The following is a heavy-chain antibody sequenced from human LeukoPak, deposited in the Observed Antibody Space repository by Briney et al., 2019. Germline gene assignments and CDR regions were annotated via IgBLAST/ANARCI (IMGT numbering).Heavy chain of an antibody. J-gene: IGHJ4*02. V-gene: IGHV1-18*01. CDR2: ISAYNGNT. D-gene: IGHD6-19*01. CDR1: GYTSTSYG. Sequence: ASVKVSCKASGYTSTSYGISWVRQAPGQGLEWMGWISAYNGNTNYAQKVQGRVTMTTDTSTSTANMEMRSLRSDDTAVYYCARVPGQRYSSGWYPDYWGQGTLVTVSS. CDR3: ARVPGQRYSSGWYPDY.